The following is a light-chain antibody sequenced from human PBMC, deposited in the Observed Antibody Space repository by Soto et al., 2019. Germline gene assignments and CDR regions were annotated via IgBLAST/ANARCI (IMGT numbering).Light chain of an antibody. CDR2: EDN. Sequence: NFMLTQPHSVSASPGKTVTISCTGSSGSIASNYVQWYQQRPGSAPTTVIYEDNQRPSGVPDRFSGSIDSSSNSASLTNSGLKTEDEADYYPQSYDSSNVVFGGGTKLAVL. V-gene: IGLV6-57*02. CDR3: QSYDSSNVV. J-gene: IGLJ2*01. CDR1: SGSIASNY.